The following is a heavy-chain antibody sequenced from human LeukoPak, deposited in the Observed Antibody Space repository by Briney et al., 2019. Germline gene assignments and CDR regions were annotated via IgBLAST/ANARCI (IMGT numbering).Heavy chain of an antibody. CDR2: IYYSGST. D-gene: IGHD4-11*01. V-gene: IGHV4-59*01. CDR1: GGSISSYY. CDR3: ARGRVSSSTWYSTYYYYFYMDV. J-gene: IGHJ6*03. Sequence: PSETLSLTCTVSGGSISSYYWSCIRQPPGKGLEWIGYIYYSGSTKYNPSLKSRVTISVDTSKNQFSLKLSSVTAADTAVYYCARGRVSSSTWYSTYYYYFYMDVWGKGTTVTVSS.